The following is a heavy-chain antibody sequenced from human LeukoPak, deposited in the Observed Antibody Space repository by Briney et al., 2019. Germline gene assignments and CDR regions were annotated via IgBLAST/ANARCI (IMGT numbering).Heavy chain of an antibody. Sequence: ASVKVSCKAPGHTFSSYAMNWVRQAPGQGLEWMGWINTNTGNPTYAQGFTGRFVFSLDTSVSTAYLQISSLQAEDTAVYYCARSNNDGDYLGVGFDYWGQGTLVTVSS. V-gene: IGHV7-4-1*02. CDR2: INTNTGNP. CDR1: GHTFSSYA. J-gene: IGHJ4*02. D-gene: IGHD4-17*01. CDR3: ARSNNDGDYLGVGFDY.